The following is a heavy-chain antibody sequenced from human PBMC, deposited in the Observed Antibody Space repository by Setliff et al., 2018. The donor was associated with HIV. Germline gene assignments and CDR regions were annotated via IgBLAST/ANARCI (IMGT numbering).Heavy chain of an antibody. V-gene: IGHV3-48*01. J-gene: IGHJ3*01. CDR1: GYSFTSYW. CDR3: ARREYNYVPRAFDL. Sequence: GESLKISCKGSGYSFTSYWIGWVRRAPGKGLEWIAYIYTGSNSIYYGDSVKGRFTISRDNVENSVYLQMNSLRAEDTAVYYCARREYNYVPRAFDLWGRGTMVTVSS. D-gene: IGHD3-16*01. CDR2: IYTGSNSI.